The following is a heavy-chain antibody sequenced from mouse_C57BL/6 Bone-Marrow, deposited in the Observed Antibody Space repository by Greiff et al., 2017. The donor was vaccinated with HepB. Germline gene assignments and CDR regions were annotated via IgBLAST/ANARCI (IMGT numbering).Heavy chain of an antibody. Sequence: ESGPGLVKPSQSLSLTCSVTGYSITSGYYWNWIRQFPGNKLEWMGYISYDGSNNYNPSLKNRISITRDTSKNQFFLKLNSVTTEDTATYYCARGYGSPFDYWGQGTTLTVSS. CDR3: ARGYGSPFDY. V-gene: IGHV3-6*01. CDR2: ISYDGSN. J-gene: IGHJ2*01. D-gene: IGHD1-1*01. CDR1: GYSITSGYY.